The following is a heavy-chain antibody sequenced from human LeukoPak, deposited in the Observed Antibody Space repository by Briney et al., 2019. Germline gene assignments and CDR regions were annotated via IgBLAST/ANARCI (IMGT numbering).Heavy chain of an antibody. D-gene: IGHD1-26*01. J-gene: IGHJ4*02. CDR2: SR. Sequence: SRYAIKAVKGRFTISSDNSKNTVHLQMNSLRAEDTAVYLCAKDHRFVGTTYFHFWGQGTLVTVAS. V-gene: IGHV3-23*01. CDR3: AKDHRFVGTTYFHF.